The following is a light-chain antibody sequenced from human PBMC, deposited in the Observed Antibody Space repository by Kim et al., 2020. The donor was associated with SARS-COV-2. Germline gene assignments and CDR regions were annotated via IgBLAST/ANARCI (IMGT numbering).Light chain of an antibody. Sequence: SSELTQDPAVSVALGQTVMITCQGDSLRTYYTSWYQQKPGQAPVLVIYGTNNRPSGIPDRFSGSSSGNTASLTITGAQAEDEADYYCNSWDNSGHLWVFG. CDR1: SLRTYY. J-gene: IGLJ3*02. CDR2: GTN. V-gene: IGLV3-19*01. CDR3: NSWDNSGHLWV.